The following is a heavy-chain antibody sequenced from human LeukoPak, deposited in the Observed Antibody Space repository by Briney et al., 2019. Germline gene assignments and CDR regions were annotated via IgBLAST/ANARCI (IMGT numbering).Heavy chain of an antibody. J-gene: IGHJ6*02. CDR1: GFTFDDYA. CDR3: ASASAVYPSYYYGMDV. Sequence: GGSLRLSCAASGFTFDDYAMHWVRQAPGKGLEWVSGISWNSGSIGYADSVKGRFTISRDNAKNSLYLQMNSLRAEDTAVYYCASASAVYPSYYYGMDVWGQGTTVTVSS. V-gene: IGHV3-9*01. CDR2: ISWNSGSI. D-gene: IGHD2-8*01.